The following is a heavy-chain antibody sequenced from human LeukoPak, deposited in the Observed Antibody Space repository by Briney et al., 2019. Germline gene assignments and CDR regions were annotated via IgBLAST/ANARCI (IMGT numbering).Heavy chain of an antibody. CDR3: ARAGYDSSGYPVPFDY. V-gene: IGHV4-30-2*01. Sequence: SETLSLTCAVSGGSISSGGYSWSWVRRPPGKGLEWIGYIYHSGSTYYNPSLKSRVTISVDRSKNQFSLKLSSVTAADTAVYYCARAGYDSSGYPVPFDYWGQGTLVTVSS. CDR2: IYHSGST. D-gene: IGHD3-22*01. CDR1: GGSISSGGYS. J-gene: IGHJ4*02.